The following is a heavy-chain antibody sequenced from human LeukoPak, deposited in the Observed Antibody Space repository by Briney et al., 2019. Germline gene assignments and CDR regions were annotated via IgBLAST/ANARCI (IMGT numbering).Heavy chain of an antibody. V-gene: IGHV4-4*01. CDR2: IYHSGIT. D-gene: IGHD3-10*01. CDR3: ARDSMTITMVRKYYYGMDV. J-gene: IGHJ6*02. Sequence: GTLSLTCAVSGGSISSSDWWSWVRQPPGKGLEWIGEIYHSGITNYNPSLKSRVTISVDKSKKQFSLKLTSVTAADTAVYFCARDSMTITMVRKYYYGMDVWGQGTTVTVSS. CDR1: GGSISSSDW.